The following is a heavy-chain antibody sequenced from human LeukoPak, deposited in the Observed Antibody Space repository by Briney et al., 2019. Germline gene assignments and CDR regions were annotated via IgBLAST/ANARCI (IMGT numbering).Heavy chain of an antibody. CDR3: AKGYWYFDL. CDR1: GYSFTDYW. J-gene: IGHJ2*01. V-gene: IGHV5-51*01. CDR2: IYPSDSDT. Sequence: GESLKISCKDSGYSFTDYWIGWVRQMPGKGLEWMGIIYPSDSDTKYSPSLQGQVTISVDKSISTAYLQWSSLKTSDSAMYYCAKGYWYFDLWGRGTLLTVSS.